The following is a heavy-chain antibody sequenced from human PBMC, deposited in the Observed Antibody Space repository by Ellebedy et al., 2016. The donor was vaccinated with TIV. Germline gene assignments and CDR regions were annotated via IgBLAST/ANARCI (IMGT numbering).Heavy chain of an antibody. CDR2: IYYSGST. D-gene: IGHD6-13*01. Sequence: MPSETLSLTCTVSGGSISSYYWSWIRQPPGKGLEWIGYIYYSGSTNYNPSLKSRVTISVDTSKNQFSLKLSSVTAADTAVYYCARESEAAGTWGYYYGMDVWGQGTTVTVSS. J-gene: IGHJ6*02. CDR1: GGSISSYY. CDR3: ARESEAAGTWGYYYGMDV. V-gene: IGHV4-59*01.